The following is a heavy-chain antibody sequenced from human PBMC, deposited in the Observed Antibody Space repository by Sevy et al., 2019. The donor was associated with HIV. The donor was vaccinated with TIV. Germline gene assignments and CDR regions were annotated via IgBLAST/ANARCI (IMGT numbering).Heavy chain of an antibody. CDR3: ARQVVACGSPASEDY. CDR1: GYSIISGYY. CDR2: IYHSGST. V-gene: IGHV4-38-2*01. J-gene: IGHJ4*02. D-gene: IGHD2-15*01. Sequence: SETLSLTCGVSGYSIISGYYWGWIRQPPGKGLECIGSIYHSGSTYYNPSLKSRVTISVDTSKNQFSLKLSSVTAADTAVYYCARQVVACGSPASEDYWGQGTLVTVSS.